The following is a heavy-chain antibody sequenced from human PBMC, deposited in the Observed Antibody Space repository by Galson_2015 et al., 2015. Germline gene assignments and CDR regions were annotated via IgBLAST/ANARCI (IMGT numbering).Heavy chain of an antibody. V-gene: IGHV1-8*01. CDR2: MNPNSGNT. J-gene: IGHJ6*02. Sequence: SVKVSCKASGYTFTSYDINWVRQATGQGLEWMGWMNPNSGNTGYAQKFQGRVTMTRNTSISTAYMELSSLRSEDTAVYYCARGSIAARSYYYYYGMDVRGQGTTVTVSS. CDR3: ARGSIAARSYYYYYGMDV. D-gene: IGHD6-6*01. CDR1: GYTFTSYD.